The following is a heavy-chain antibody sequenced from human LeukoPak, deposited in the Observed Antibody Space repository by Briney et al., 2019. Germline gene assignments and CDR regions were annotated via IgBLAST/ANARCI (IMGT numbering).Heavy chain of an antibody. CDR1: GFTFSSYA. Sequence: GGSLRLSCAASGFTFSSYAMHWVRQAPGKGLEWVAVISYDGSNKYYADSVKGRFTISRDNSKNTLYLQMNSLRAEDTAVYYCARELMVYAIMGSPDYWGPGTLVTVSS. D-gene: IGHD2-8*01. J-gene: IGHJ4*02. CDR3: ARELMVYAIMGSPDY. CDR2: ISYDGSNK. V-gene: IGHV3-30*01.